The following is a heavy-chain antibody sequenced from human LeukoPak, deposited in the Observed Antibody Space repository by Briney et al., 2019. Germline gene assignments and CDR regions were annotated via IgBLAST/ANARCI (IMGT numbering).Heavy chain of an antibody. CDR1: GGSISSGGYY. D-gene: IGHD2-2*01. CDR3: ARGARYCSSASCPREDFDY. J-gene: IGHJ4*02. V-gene: IGHV4-30-2*01. CDR2: IYHSGST. Sequence: SETLSLTCTVSGGSISSGGYYWSWIRQPPGKGLEWIGYIYHSGSTYYNPSLKSRVTISVDRSKNQFSLKLSSVTAADTAVYHCARGARYCSSASCPREDFDYWGQGTLVTVSS.